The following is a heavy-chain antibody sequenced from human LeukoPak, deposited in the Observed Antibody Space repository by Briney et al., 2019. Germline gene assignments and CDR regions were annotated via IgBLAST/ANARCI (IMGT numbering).Heavy chain of an antibody. CDR2: ISSNGGST. CDR1: GFTFSSYA. D-gene: IGHD2-2*01. J-gene: IGHJ6*02. V-gene: IGHV3-64*01. Sequence: GGSLRLSCAASGFTFSSYAMHWVRQAPGKGLEYVSAISSNGGSTYYANSVKGRFTISRDNSKNTLYLQMNSPRAEDTAVYYCARSSVVPAAYYYYYYGMDVWGQGTTVTVSS. CDR3: ARSSVVPAAYYYYYYGMDV.